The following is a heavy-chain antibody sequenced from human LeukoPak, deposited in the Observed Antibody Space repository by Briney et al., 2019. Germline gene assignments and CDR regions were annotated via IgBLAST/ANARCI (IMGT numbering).Heavy chain of an antibody. Sequence: GGSLRLSCAASGFTFSSYGMHWVRQAPGKGLEWVAVIWYDGSSKYYADSVKGRFTISRDNSKNTLYLQMNSLRAEDTAVYYCARDGDAYYYDSSGGFDYWGQGTLVTVSS. CDR3: ARDGDAYYYDSSGGFDY. CDR1: GFTFSSYG. CDR2: IWYDGSSK. J-gene: IGHJ4*02. D-gene: IGHD3-22*01. V-gene: IGHV3-33*01.